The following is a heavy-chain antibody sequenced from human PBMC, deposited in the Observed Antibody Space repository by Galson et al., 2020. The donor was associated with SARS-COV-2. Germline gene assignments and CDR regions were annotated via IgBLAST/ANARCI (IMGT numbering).Heavy chain of an antibody. Sequence: ASVKVSCKVSGYTFTGYYMHWVRQAPGQGLEWMGWINPNSGGTNYAQKFQGRVTMTRDTSISTAYMELSRLRSDDTAVYYCARGPITMIVVVIRWYYFDYWGQGTLVTVSS. CDR1: GYTFTGYY. J-gene: IGHJ4*02. CDR2: INPNSGGT. V-gene: IGHV1-2*02. D-gene: IGHD3-22*01. CDR3: ARGPITMIVVVIRWYYFDY.